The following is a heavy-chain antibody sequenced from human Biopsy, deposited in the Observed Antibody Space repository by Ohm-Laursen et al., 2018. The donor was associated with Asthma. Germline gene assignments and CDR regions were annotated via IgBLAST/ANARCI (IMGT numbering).Heavy chain of an antibody. J-gene: IGHJ4*02. V-gene: IGHV3-30*18. D-gene: IGHD5-12*01. Sequence: SLRLSCAASGFMFRSFGMHWVRQAPGKGLEWVAVISYNGNHKFYEDSVKGRFTISRDNSKNTLYLQMNSLRTEDTAVYYCAKRRGCSGHDNDYWGQGTLVIVSS. CDR2: ISYNGNHK. CDR1: GFMFRSFG. CDR3: AKRRGCSGHDNDY.